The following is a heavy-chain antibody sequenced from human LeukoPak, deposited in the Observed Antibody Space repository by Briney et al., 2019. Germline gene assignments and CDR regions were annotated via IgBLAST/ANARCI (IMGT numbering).Heavy chain of an antibody. J-gene: IGHJ3*02. V-gene: IGHV3-9*01. CDR3: ATSIWGSFVDGFDI. D-gene: IGHD7-27*01. CDR1: GFTFADYA. CDR2: INWNSGLI. Sequence: GGSLRLSCAASGFTFADYAMHWVRQAPGKGLEWVSGINWNSGLIGYADSMKGRFTISRDNAKNSLYLQMDSLRTEDTALYYCATSIWGSFVDGFDIWGQGTMVTVSA.